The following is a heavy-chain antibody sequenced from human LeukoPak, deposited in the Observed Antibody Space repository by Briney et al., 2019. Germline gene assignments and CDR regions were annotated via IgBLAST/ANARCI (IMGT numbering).Heavy chain of an antibody. CDR1: GDTFTGYY. J-gene: IGHJ1*01. CDR3: AREFVAVAGTRYFQH. D-gene: IGHD6-19*01. Sequence: SLTVSCKASGDTFTGYYMHWVRQAPGQGLEWMGSINPNSGGTYDAQKFQGRVTMTRETSISTAYMELSRLRSDDTAVYYCAREFVAVAGTRYFQHWGQGTLVTGPS. V-gene: IGHV1-2*02. CDR2: INPNSGGT.